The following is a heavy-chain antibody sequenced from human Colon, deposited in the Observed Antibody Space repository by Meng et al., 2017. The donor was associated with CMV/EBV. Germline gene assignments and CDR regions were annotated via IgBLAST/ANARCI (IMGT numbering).Heavy chain of an antibody. J-gene: IGHJ4*02. D-gene: IGHD2-15*01. V-gene: IGHV3-7*01. Sequence: GGSLRLSCAASEFTFSGFWMNWVRQAPGKGLEWVANINEDGSGKYYVDSVKGRFTISRDNAKNSVYLQINSLRAEDTAVYYCARGLVEAPGIEYWGQGTLVTVSS. CDR2: INEDGSGK. CDR3: ARGLVEAPGIEY. CDR1: EFTFSGFW.